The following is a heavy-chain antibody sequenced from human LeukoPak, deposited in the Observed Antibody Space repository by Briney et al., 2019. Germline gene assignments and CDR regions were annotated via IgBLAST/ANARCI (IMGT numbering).Heavy chain of an antibody. Sequence: SETLSLTCTVSGGSISSSYWSWMRQPAGKGLEWIGHVDTRGNPHYNPSLNSRVTMSADASNNHLSLNLSSVTAADTAVYYCARSGSFLFDCWGQGILVTVPS. CDR3: ARSGSFLFDC. V-gene: IGHV4-4*07. J-gene: IGHJ4*02. CDR2: VDTRGNP. D-gene: IGHD1-26*01. CDR1: GGSISSSY.